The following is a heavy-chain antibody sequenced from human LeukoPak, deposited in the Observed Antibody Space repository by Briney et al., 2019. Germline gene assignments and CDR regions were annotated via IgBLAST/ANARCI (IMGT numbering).Heavy chain of an antibody. J-gene: IGHJ4*02. CDR3: ARSHYDSSGSPIFGLGVDY. Sequence: SETLSLTCTVSGGSISSYYWSWIRQPPGKGLEWIGYIYYSGSTNYNPSLKSRVTILVDRSKNQFSLKLSSVTAADTAVYYCARSHYDSSGSPIFGLGVDYWGQGTLVTVSS. CDR1: GGSISSYY. V-gene: IGHV4-59*12. D-gene: IGHD3-22*01. CDR2: IYYSGST.